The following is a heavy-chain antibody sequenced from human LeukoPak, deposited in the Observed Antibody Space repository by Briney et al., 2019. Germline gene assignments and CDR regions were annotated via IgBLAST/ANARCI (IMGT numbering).Heavy chain of an antibody. CDR1: GFTFSSYG. J-gene: IGHJ4*02. Sequence: GRSLRLSCAASGFTFSSYGMHWVRQAPGKGLEWVAVIWYDGSNKYYADSVKGRFTISRDNSKNTLYLQMNSLRAEDTAVYYCARDSLPRYYYDSSGYYGSNYFDYRGQGTLVTVSS. CDR3: ARDSLPRYYYDSSGYYGSNYFDY. V-gene: IGHV3-33*01. D-gene: IGHD3-22*01. CDR2: IWYDGSNK.